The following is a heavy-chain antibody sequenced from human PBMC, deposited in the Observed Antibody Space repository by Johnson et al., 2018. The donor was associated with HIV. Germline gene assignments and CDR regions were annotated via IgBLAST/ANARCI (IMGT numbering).Heavy chain of an antibody. CDR3: VKGIEEWLSYIDFDI. V-gene: IGHV3-30*18. Sequence: QVQLVESGGGVVQPVRPLRLSCAASGFVFNHYALHWVRQAPGQGLEWVAVISYYGRNHKYAYFVKGRFTLARDSANNTWFLQMNTVRLGATAVYYCVKGIEEWLSYIDFDIWGRGIMVTVSS. D-gene: IGHD3-3*01. J-gene: IGHJ3*02. CDR1: GFVFNHYA. CDR2: ISYYGRNH.